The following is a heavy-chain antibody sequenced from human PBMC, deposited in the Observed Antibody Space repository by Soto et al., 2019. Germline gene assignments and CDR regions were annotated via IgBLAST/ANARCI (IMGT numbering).Heavy chain of an antibody. J-gene: IGHJ4*02. Sequence: SETLSLTCTVSGGSISSGDYYWSWIRQSPSRGLEWLGRTYYRSKWYNDYAVSVKSRITINPDTSKNQFSLQLNSVTPEDTAVYYCARDIRGRYSSGWYVDYWGQGTLVTAPQ. D-gene: IGHD6-19*01. CDR3: ARDIRGRYSSGWYVDY. CDR2: TYYRSKWYN. CDR1: GGSISSGD. V-gene: IGHV6-1*01.